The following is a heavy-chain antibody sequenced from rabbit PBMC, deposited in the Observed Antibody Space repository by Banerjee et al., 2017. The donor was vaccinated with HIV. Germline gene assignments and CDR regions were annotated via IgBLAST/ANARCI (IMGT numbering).Heavy chain of an antibody. D-gene: IGHD3-1*01. Sequence: QSLEESGGDLVKPGASLTLTCTASGFTLSNYYMCWVRQAPGKGLEWIGCIYTGDAYTYYANWAKGRFTISKTSSTTVTLRMTSLTAADTATYFCARGGDWGTRLDLWGQGTLVTVS. V-gene: IGHV1S40*01. CDR3: ARGGDWGTRLDL. CDR1: GFTLSNYY. CDR2: IYTGDAYT. J-gene: IGHJ3*01.